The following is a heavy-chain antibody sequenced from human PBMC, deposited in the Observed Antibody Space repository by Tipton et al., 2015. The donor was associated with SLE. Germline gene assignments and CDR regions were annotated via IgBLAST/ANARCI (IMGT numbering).Heavy chain of an antibody. D-gene: IGHD3-16*01. J-gene: IGHJ6*02. CDR1: GGSISSSSYY. CDR2: IYYSGST. Sequence: TLSLTCTVSGGSISSSSYYWGWIRQPPGKGLEWIGSIYYSGSTYYNPSLKSRVTISVDTSKNQFSLKLSSVTAADTAVYYCARRGPRSYYYYYGMDVWGQGTTVTVSS. CDR3: ARRGPRSYYYYYGMDV. V-gene: IGHV4-39*01.